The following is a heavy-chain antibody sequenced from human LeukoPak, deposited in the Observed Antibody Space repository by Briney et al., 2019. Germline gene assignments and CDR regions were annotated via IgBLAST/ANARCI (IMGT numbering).Heavy chain of an antibody. J-gene: IGHJ6*03. D-gene: IGHD3-3*01. Sequence: GGSLRLSCAATGFTFSNYWMNWVRQAPGKGLEWVSGISGSAGITYYADSVKGRFTISRDNSKNTLYLQMNSLRAEDTAIYYCVKNFWSDRYYYYYMDVWGKGTTVTVSS. CDR2: ISGSAGIT. CDR3: VKNFWSDRYYYYYMDV. CDR1: GFTFSNYW. V-gene: IGHV3-23*01.